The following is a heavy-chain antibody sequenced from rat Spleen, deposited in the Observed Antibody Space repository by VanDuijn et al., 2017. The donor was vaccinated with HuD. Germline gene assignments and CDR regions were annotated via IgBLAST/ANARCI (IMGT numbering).Heavy chain of an antibody. J-gene: IGHJ4*01. CDR3: ARHLREASGVMDV. D-gene: IGHD4-3*01. V-gene: IGHV2-1*01. Sequence: QVQLKESGPGLVQPSQTLSLTCTVSGFSLSTNSVHWVRQPPGKGLEWMGGIRHDGSTDYNSTLKSRLSINRDTPKSQVFLKMNRLQPEDTGTYYCARHLREASGVMDVWGQGASVTVSS. CDR2: IRHDGST. CDR1: GFSLSTNS.